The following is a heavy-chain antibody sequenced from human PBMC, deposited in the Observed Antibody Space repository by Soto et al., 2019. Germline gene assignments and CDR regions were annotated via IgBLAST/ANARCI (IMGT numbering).Heavy chain of an antibody. CDR3: ASPRTTVLTQAYFDY. J-gene: IGHJ4*02. CDR2: VYYRGRS. CDR1: GGSVTNSSYY. Sequence: SETLSLTCTVSGGSVTNSSYYWGWIRQSPGKGLEWIGSVYYRGRSYSKSSVKSRVTISVDTSKNQFSLNFNSVTASDTALYYGASPRTTVLTQAYFDYGGLGALVTVSS. V-gene: IGHV4-39*01. D-gene: IGHD4-17*01.